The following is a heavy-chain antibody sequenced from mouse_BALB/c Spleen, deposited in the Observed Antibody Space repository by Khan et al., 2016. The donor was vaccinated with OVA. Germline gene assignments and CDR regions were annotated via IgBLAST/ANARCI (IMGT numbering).Heavy chain of an antibody. D-gene: IGHD2-10*01. CDR2: INTYTGEP. CDR1: GYSFTNYG. Sequence: QIQLVQSGPELKKPGETVKISCKASGYSFTNYGINWVKQSPGKALKWMGWINTYTGEPTYADDFMGRFAFSLETSANTAYLQINILKNEDTATYFCARPPYFSYTLDYWGQGTSVTVSS. J-gene: IGHJ4*01. CDR3: ARPPYFSYTLDY. V-gene: IGHV9-3-1*01.